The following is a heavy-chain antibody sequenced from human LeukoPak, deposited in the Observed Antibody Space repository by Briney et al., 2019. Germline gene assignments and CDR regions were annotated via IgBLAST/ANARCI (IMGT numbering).Heavy chain of an antibody. CDR1: GFTFSTYT. Sequence: PGGSLRLSCAASGFTFSTYTMNWVRQAPGEGLEWVSSITSSSSYIYYADSVKGRFTISRDNAKNSLYLQMNSLRVEDTAVYYCARHVVAVGFDYWGQGTLVTVSS. CDR2: ITSSSSYI. J-gene: IGHJ4*02. V-gene: IGHV3-21*01. D-gene: IGHD3-22*01. CDR3: ARHVVAVGFDY.